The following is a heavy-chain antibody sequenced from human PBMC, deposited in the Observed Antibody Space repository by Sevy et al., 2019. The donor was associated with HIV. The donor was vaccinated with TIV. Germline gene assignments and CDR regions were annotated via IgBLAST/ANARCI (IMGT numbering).Heavy chain of an antibody. D-gene: IGHD1-26*01. J-gene: IGHJ5*02. CDR1: GFTFSSYA. CDR3: AKEVGTSGSYDPTWFDP. CDR2: ISGSGGST. V-gene: IGHV3-23*01. Sequence: GGSLRLSCAASGFTFSSYAMSWVRQAPGKGLEWVSAISGSGGSTYYADSVKGRFTISRDNSKNTLYLQMNSLRAEDKAVYYCAKEVGTSGSYDPTWFDPWGQGTLVTVSS.